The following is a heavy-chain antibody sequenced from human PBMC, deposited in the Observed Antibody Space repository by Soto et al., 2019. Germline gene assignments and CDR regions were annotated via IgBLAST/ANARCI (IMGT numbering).Heavy chain of an antibody. Sequence: GGSLRLSCTFSGFTSDDFALTWVRQAPGKGLEWLGLVRSKTYGGAAEYAASVKGRFTISRDESTSTAFLQMNRLKTEDTAVYYCTRDGDFYGFDVWGQGXTVTVYS. J-gene: IGHJ6*02. CDR2: VRSKTYGGAA. D-gene: IGHD3-3*01. CDR3: TRDGDFYGFDV. V-gene: IGHV3-49*04. CDR1: GFTSDDFA.